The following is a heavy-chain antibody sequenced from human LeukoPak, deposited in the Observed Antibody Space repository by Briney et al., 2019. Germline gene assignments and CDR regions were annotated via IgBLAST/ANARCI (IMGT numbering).Heavy chain of an antibody. CDR1: GFTLSSYW. J-gene: IGHJ3*02. CDR3: ARVMMPEELLSAFDI. V-gene: IGHV3-7*01. D-gene: IGHD1-26*01. CDR2: IKQYGSEK. Sequence: HPGGPLRLSCAASGFTLSSYWMSWVRQAPGKGLEWVANIKQYGSEKYYVDSVKGRFTISRDNAKNSLYLQMNSLRAEDTAVYYCARVMMPEELLSAFDIWGQGTMVTVSS.